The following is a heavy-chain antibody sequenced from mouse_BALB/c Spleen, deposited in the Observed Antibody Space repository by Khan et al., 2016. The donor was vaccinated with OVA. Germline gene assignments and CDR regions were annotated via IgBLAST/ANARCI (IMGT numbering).Heavy chain of an antibody. V-gene: IGHV2-3*01. D-gene: IGHD2-13*01. CDR3: AKGGDVYAVDY. CDR1: GFSLTSYG. CDR2: IWGDGST. Sequence: QMQLEESGPGLVAPSQSLSITCTVSGFSLTSYGVNWVRQPPGKGLEWLGVIWGDGSTNYHSALISRLSISKDNSKSQLFLKLNSLQTDDTATYYCAKGGDVYAVDYWGQGTSVTVSS. J-gene: IGHJ4*01.